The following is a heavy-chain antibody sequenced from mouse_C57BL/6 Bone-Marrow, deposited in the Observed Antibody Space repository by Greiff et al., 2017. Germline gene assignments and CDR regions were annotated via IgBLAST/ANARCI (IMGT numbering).Heavy chain of an antibody. Sequence: QVQLQQSGAELVRPGASVTLSCKASGYTFTDYEMHWVKQTPVHGLEWIGAIDPETGGTAYNQKFKGKAILTADKSSSTAYMELSSLTSEDSAVYYGTRGSFYPYWYFDVWGTGTTVTVSS. CDR3: TRGSFYPYWYFDV. CDR2: IDPETGGT. J-gene: IGHJ1*03. V-gene: IGHV1-15*01. D-gene: IGHD2-1*01. CDR1: GYTFTDYE.